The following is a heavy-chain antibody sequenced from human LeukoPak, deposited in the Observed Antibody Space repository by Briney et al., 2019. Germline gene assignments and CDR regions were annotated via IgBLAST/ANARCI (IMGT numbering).Heavy chain of an antibody. CDR2: MRCSGSDI. J-gene: IGHJ4*02. Sequence: GGSLRLSCTASGFTLSSHEINWVRQAPGKGLEWLAYMRCSGSDIHYADSVKGRLIISRDNAKDSLYLQMNSLRADDTAVYYCARAKRYFDWLYPIYFDCWGQGTLVTFSS. D-gene: IGHD3-9*01. V-gene: IGHV3-48*03. CDR1: GFTLSSHE. CDR3: ARAKRYFDWLYPIYFDC.